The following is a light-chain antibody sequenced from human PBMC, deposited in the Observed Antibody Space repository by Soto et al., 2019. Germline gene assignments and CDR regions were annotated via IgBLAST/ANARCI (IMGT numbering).Light chain of an antibody. J-gene: IGKJ5*01. CDR3: QQYGSSLSIT. V-gene: IGKV3-20*01. CDR2: GAS. CDR1: QSVISY. Sequence: EIVLTQSPGTQSLSPGERATLSCRASQSVISYLVWYQQKPGQAPRLLIYGASSRATGIPDRFSGSGSGTDFTLTISRLEPEDFAVYYCQQYGSSLSITFGQGTRLEI.